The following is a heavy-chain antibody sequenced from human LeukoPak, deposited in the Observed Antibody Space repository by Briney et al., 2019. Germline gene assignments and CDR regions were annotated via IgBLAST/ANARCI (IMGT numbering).Heavy chain of an antibody. CDR1: GYSFTTYW. V-gene: IGHV5-51*01. J-gene: IGHJ4*02. CDR2: IYPGDSDT. Sequence: GESLKISCKDSGYSFTTYWIGWVRQMPGKGLEWMGIIYPGDSDTRYSPSFQGQVTISADKSISTAYLQWSSLKASDTAMYYCARRPVDREYYFDYWGQGTLVTVSS. D-gene: IGHD3-10*01. CDR3: ARRPVDREYYFDY.